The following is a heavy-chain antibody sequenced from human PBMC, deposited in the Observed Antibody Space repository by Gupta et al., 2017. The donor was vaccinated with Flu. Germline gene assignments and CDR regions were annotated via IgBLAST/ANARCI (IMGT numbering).Heavy chain of an antibody. V-gene: IGHV3-13*04. CDR3: ARSRYAGIFGYYYGMDV. CDR1: GFTFSSYD. CDR2: IGTAGDT. Sequence: EVQLVESGGGLVQPGGSLRLSCAASGFTFSSYDMHWVRQATGKGLEWVSAIGTAGDTYYPGSVKGRFTISRENAKNSLYLQMNSLRAGDTAVYYCARSRYAGIFGYYYGMDVWGQGTTVTVSS. D-gene: IGHD2-2*01. J-gene: IGHJ6*02.